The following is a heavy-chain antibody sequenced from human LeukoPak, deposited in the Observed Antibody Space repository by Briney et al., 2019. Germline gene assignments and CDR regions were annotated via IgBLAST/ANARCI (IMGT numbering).Heavy chain of an antibody. V-gene: IGHV4-59*08. J-gene: IGHJ6*02. Sequence: SETLSLTCTVSGGSISSYYWSWIRQAPGKGLEWIGYIYYSGSTNYNPSLKSRVTISVDTSKNQFSLKLSSVTDADTAVYYCARLMIPDILTGYYYYGMDVWGQGTTVTVSS. CDR3: ARLMIPDILTGYYYYGMDV. D-gene: IGHD3-9*01. CDR2: IYYSGST. CDR1: GGSISSYY.